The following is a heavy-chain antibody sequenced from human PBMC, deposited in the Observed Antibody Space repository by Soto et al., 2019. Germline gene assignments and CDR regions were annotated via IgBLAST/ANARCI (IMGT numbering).Heavy chain of an antibody. D-gene: IGHD2-8*02. J-gene: IGHJ4*02. CDR1: GGSISSSIYY. Sequence: SETLSLTCTVSGGSISSSIYYGGWIRQPPGKGLEWIGYIYHSGSTYYNPSLKSRVTISVDTSKNQFSLKLTSVTAADTAVYYCARDKITGLFDYWGQGTLVTVSS. CDR3: ARDKITGLFDY. V-gene: IGHV4-39*07. CDR2: IYHSGST.